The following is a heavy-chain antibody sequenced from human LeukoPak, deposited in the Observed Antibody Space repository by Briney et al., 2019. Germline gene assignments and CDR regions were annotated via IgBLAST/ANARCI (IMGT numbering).Heavy chain of an antibody. D-gene: IGHD2/OR15-2a*01. V-gene: IGHV3-30*04. J-gene: IGHJ4*02. Sequence: PGRSLRLSCAASGFTFSSYAMHWVRQAPGKGLEWVAVISYDGSNKYYADSVKGRFTISRDNSKNTLYLQMNSLRAEDTAVYDCARDSEYIFDYWGQETLVTVSS. CDR1: GFTFSSYA. CDR3: ARDSEYIFDY. CDR2: ISYDGSNK.